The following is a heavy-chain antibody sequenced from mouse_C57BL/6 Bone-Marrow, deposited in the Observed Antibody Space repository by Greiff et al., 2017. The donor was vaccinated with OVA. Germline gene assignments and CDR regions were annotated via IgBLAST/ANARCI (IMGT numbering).Heavy chain of an antibody. D-gene: IGHD2-1*01. CDR3: ARSTPPAY. CDR1: GYAFSSSW. V-gene: IGHV1-82*01. Sequence: QVQLQQSGPELVKPGASVKISCKASGYAFSSSWMNWVKQRPGKGLEWIGRIYPGDGDTNYNGKFKGKATLTADKSSSTAYMQLSSLTSEDSAVXFCARSTPPAYWGQGTLVTVSA. J-gene: IGHJ3*01. CDR2: IYPGDGDT.